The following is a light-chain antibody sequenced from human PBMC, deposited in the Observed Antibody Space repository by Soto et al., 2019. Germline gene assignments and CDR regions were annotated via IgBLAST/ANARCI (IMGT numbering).Light chain of an antibody. Sequence: DIQWTQSPSTLSASVGDSVTITCRASQSSSTSLAWYQQRPGKAPKRLKFDVSNLESGVPSRFSGSGSGTEFTLTISSLHSDDFATYYCQQYDYSRTFGQGTNVDIK. J-gene: IGKJ1*01. V-gene: IGKV1-5*01. CDR1: QSSSTS. CDR2: DVS. CDR3: QQYDYSRT.